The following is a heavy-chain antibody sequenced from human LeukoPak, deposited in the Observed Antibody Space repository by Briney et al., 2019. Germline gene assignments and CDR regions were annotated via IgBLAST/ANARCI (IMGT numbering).Heavy chain of an antibody. Sequence: PGGSLRLSCAASGFAFSSYWMTWVRQAPGKGLEWVAHIKPGGSGKNYVDSVKGRFTLSRDNARNSLYLEKKGLRVEDTAVYYCSSQPAVLDLDCWGQGTLVTVSS. CDR2: IKPGGSGK. V-gene: IGHV3-7*01. CDR3: SSQPAVLDLDC. J-gene: IGHJ4*02. D-gene: IGHD6-19*01. CDR1: GFAFSSYW.